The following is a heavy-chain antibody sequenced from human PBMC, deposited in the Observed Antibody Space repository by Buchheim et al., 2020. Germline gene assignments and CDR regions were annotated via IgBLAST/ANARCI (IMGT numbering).Heavy chain of an antibody. D-gene: IGHD2-2*01. CDR3: AKGACRSTSCYAGGYFDY. Sequence: EVQLLESGGGLVQPGGSLRLSCAASGFTLSGYAVSWVRQAPGKGLEWVSAISGSAGSTYYADSVKGRFTISRDSSKNRMYLQMNSLRAEDTAVYYCAKGACRSTSCYAGGYFDYWGQGTL. V-gene: IGHV3-23*01. CDR1: GFTLSGYA. J-gene: IGHJ4*02. CDR2: ISGSAGST.